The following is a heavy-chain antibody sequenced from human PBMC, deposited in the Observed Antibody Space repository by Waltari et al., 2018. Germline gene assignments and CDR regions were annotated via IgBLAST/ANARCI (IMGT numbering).Heavy chain of an antibody. CDR3: VGSEGYSGYWAAFDI. CDR2: IRYDGSNK. J-gene: IGHJ3*02. D-gene: IGHD5-12*01. CDR1: GFTFSSYG. V-gene: IGHV3-30*02. Sequence: QVQLVESGGGVVQPGGSLRLSCAASGFTFSSYGMHWVRQAPGKGLGWVAFIRYDGSNKYYADSVKGRFTISRDNSKNTLYLQMNSLRAEDTAVYYCVGSEGYSGYWAAFDIWGQGTMVTVSS.